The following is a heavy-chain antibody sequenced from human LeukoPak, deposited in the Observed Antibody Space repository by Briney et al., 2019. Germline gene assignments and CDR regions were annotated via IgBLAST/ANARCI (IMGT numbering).Heavy chain of an antibody. CDR2: ISYEGSNK. Sequence: GSLRLSCAASGFTFSSYAMHWVREAPGKGREGGAVISYEGSNKYYADSVKGRFTISRDNSKNTLYLQMNSLRAEDTAVYYCARDGMITFGGALDYWGQGTLVTVSS. CDR3: ARDGMITFGGALDY. D-gene: IGHD3-16*01. V-gene: IGHV3-30-3*01. J-gene: IGHJ4*02. CDR1: GFTFSSYA.